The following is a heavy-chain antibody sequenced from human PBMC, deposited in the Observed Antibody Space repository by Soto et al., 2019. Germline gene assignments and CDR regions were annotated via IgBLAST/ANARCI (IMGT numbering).Heavy chain of an antibody. J-gene: IGHJ6*02. CDR1: GFTFTTYA. D-gene: IGHD3-10*01. V-gene: IGHV3-23*01. Sequence: DVQLLESGGGLVQPGGSLRLSCAASGFTFTTYAMNWVRQAPGKGLEWVSGISESGGSTYYADSVKGRFTISRDNSKNTLFLQMNSLRAEDTAVYHCANAVMVRGIYYGMDVRGQGTTVTVSS. CDR2: ISESGGST. CDR3: ANAVMVRGIYYGMDV.